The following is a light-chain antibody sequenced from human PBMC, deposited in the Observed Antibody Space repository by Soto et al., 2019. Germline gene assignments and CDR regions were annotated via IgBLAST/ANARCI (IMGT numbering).Light chain of an antibody. CDR3: QQYYSTPRT. V-gene: IGKV4-1*01. Sequence: DIVLTQSPDSLAVSLGEGATINCRSDQSVFHTADNQNYLAWYQQKAGQPPKLLIYWASTRDSGVPARFHGSGFGTDFTLSISNLQAEDVAVYYCQQYYSTPRTFGQGTKVEI. CDR2: WAS. CDR1: QSVFHTADNQNY. J-gene: IGKJ2*01.